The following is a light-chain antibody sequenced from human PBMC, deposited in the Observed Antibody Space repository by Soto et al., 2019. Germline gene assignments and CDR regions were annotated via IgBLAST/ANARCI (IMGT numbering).Light chain of an antibody. V-gene: IGKV4-1*01. CDR1: QSVLYSSNNRNY. CDR2: WAS. Sequence: DIVMTQSPDSLAVSLCERVTINCKSSQSVLYSSNNRNYLAWFQQKPGQPPKLLIYWASTRESGVPDRFSGSGSGTDFTLTISGLQAEDVAVYYCQQYYNTPLTFGGGTKVEI. J-gene: IGKJ4*01. CDR3: QQYYNTPLT.